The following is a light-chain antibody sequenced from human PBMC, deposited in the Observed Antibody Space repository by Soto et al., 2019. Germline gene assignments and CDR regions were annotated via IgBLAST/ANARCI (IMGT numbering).Light chain of an antibody. CDR2: KAS. J-gene: IGKJ1*01. Sequence: DVQMTQSPSTLSASVGDRVTITCRASQSISSWLAWYQQIPGKAPKLLVYKASNLESGIPSRFSGSESGTEFSLSISGLQPDDFATYYCQQYSSYPWTFGQGTRVDIK. V-gene: IGKV1-5*03. CDR1: QSISSW. CDR3: QQYSSYPWT.